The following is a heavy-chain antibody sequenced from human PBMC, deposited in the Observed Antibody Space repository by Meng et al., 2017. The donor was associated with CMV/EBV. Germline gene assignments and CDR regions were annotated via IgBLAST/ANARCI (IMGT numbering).Heavy chain of an antibody. D-gene: IGHD3-3*01. CDR3: ARDLRLAVFLEWLQGMDV. CDR1: GGTFSSYG. J-gene: IGHJ6*02. CDR2: ISAYNGNT. Sequence: ASVKVSCKASGGTFSSYGISWVRQAPGQGLEWMGWISAYNGNTNYAQKLQDRVTMTTDTSTSTAYMELRSLRSDDTAVYYCARDLRLAVFLEWLQGMDVWGQGTTVTVSS. V-gene: IGHV1-18*01.